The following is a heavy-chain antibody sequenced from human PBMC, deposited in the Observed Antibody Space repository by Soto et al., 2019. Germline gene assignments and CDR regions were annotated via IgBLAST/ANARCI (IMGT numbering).Heavy chain of an antibody. Sequence: PGGSLRLSCAASGFTFSGYWMSWVRQAPGKGLEWVSNISSSSSEKYYVDSVKGRFTISRDNAKNSLYLQMNSLRDEDTAVYYCCLRTSCPSWGQGTLVTVSS. CDR2: ISSSSSEK. D-gene: IGHD2-2*01. V-gene: IGHV3-48*02. CDR3: CLRTSCPS. J-gene: IGHJ4*02. CDR1: GFTFSGYW.